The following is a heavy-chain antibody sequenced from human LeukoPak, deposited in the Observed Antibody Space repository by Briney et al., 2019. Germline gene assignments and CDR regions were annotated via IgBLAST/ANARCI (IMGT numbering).Heavy chain of an antibody. J-gene: IGHJ3*02. CDR3: ARELLGAFDI. D-gene: IGHD1-26*01. Sequence: GSLRLSCAASGFTVSSNYMSWLRQPPGKGLEWIGEINHSGNTNYNPSLKSRVTMSVDTSKNQFSLKLSSVTAADTAVYYCARELLGAFDIWGQGTMVTVSS. V-gene: IGHV4-34*01. CDR2: INHSGNT. CDR1: GFTVSSNY.